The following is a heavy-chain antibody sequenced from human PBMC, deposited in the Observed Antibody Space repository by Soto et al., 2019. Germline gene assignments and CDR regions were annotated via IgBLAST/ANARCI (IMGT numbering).Heavy chain of an antibody. Sequence: ASVKVSCKASGYTFTSYAMHWVRQAPGQRLEWMGWINAGNGNTKYSQKFQGRVTITRDTSASTAYMELSSLRSEDTAVYYCARDSYYYDSSGYYSNWFDPWGQGTLVTVSS. CDR1: GYTFTSYA. D-gene: IGHD3-22*01. CDR3: ARDSYYYDSSGYYSNWFDP. J-gene: IGHJ5*02. CDR2: INAGNGNT. V-gene: IGHV1-3*01.